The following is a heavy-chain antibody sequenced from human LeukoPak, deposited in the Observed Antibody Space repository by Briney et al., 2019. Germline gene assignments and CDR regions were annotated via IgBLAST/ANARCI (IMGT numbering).Heavy chain of an antibody. CDR2: IDSGSNNI. V-gene: IGHV3-48*01. CDR3: ARAGYSSSWYLY. Sequence: GGSLRLSCAASGFTFSTYSMNWVRQAPGKGLEWVSGIDSGSNNIHYADSVKGRFTIFRDDAKNSLYLQMNSLRAEDTAVYYCARAGYSSSWYLYWGQGTLVTVSS. CDR1: GFTFSTYS. D-gene: IGHD6-13*01. J-gene: IGHJ4*02.